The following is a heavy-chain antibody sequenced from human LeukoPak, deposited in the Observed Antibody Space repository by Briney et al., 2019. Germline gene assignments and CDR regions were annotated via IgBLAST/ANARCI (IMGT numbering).Heavy chain of an antibody. CDR2: IRNQANHYTS. CDR3: VCLPDSNGYNSFDGFDV. J-gene: IGHJ3*01. Sequence: RGGALRHSRVASGFIFSDRFNESVRPALGKGVGGVCRIRNQANHYTSQYASSVNGRFSISRDDSENSLYQQINSLKSEDTAVYYCVCLPDSNGYNSFDGFDVWGRGTMVTVSS. V-gene: IGHV3-72*01. D-gene: IGHD3-22*01. CDR1: GFIFSDRF.